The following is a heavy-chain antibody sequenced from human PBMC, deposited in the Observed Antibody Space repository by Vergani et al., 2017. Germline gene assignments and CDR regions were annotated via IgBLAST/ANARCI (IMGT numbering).Heavy chain of an antibody. CDR3: ARYGSANLPSFDY. CDR1: GGFMPGFY. J-gene: IGHJ4*02. D-gene: IGHD3-10*01. CDR2: IYNTGTH. V-gene: IGHV4-59*01. Sequence: QVQLQESGPGVVKPSETLSLTCSVSGGFMPGFYWSWIRQSPGQRLEWIGYIYNTGTHKYNPSLKSRITISIDTSKNQFSLNLTSVTAADTAVYYCARYGSANLPSFDYWGQGTLVTVSS.